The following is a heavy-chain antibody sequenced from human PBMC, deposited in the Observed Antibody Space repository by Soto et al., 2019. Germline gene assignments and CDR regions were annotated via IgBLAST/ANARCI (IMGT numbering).Heavy chain of an antibody. CDR2: IYYSGST. CDR3: ARQLYYGSDPFDP. D-gene: IGHD3-10*01. Sequence: SETLSLTCTVSGGSTSSSSYYWGWIRQPPGKGLEWIGSIYYSGSTYYNPSLKSRVTISVDTSKNQFSLKLSSVTAADTAVYYCARQLYYGSDPFDPWGQGTLVTVSS. J-gene: IGHJ5*02. CDR1: GGSTSSSSYY. V-gene: IGHV4-39*01.